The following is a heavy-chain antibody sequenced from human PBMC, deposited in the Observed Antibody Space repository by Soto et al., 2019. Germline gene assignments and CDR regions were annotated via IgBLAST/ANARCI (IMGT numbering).Heavy chain of an antibody. J-gene: IGHJ6*02. D-gene: IGHD3-22*01. CDR3: AHYDSSKWYKGHYYYYGMDV. V-gene: IGHV2-5*01. CDR1: GFSLSTSGVG. Sequence: SGPTLVNPTQTLTLTCTFSGFSLSTSGVGVAWIRQPPGKAPEWLALIYWNDDKRYRPSLKSRLSITKDTPKKQVVLTIANKEPVVTATYYCAHYDSSKWYKGHYYYYGMDVWGQGTTVTVSS. CDR2: IYWNDDK.